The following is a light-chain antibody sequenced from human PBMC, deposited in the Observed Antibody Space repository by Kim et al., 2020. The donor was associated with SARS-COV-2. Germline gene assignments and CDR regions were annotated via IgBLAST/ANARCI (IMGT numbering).Light chain of an antibody. J-gene: IGKJ2*01. CDR3: QHYNNWPYT. Sequence: SVSPGERATLSCRASQSGSSNVAWYQQKPGQAPRLLIYGVSTRATDIPARFSGSGSGTEFTLTISSLQSEDFAVYYCQHYNNWPYTFGQGTKLEI. CDR2: GVS. V-gene: IGKV3-15*01. CDR1: QSGSSN.